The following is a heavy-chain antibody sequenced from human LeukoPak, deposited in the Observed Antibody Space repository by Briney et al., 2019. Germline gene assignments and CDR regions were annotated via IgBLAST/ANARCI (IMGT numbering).Heavy chain of an antibody. Sequence: SETLSLTCTVSGGSINSSFYWGWIRQPPGKGLEWIGSLFYRGSTNYNPSLKSRVTISVDTSKNQFSLKLSSVTAADTAVYYCARAVSWTDYYYYMDVWGKGTTVTVSS. CDR1: GGSINSSFY. D-gene: IGHD6-13*01. V-gene: IGHV4-39*07. CDR3: ARAVSWTDYYYYMDV. CDR2: LFYRGST. J-gene: IGHJ6*03.